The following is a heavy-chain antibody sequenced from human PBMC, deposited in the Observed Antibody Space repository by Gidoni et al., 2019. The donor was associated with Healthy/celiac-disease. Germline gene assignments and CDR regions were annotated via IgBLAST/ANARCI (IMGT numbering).Heavy chain of an antibody. Sequence: QVQLQASGPGLVKPSGTLSLTCAVSGGSISISNWWSWVRPPTGKGLEWIGEIYHSGSTNYNPSLKSRVTISVDKSKNQFSLKLSSVTAADTAVYYCARVNPHLPAGVAGLDYWGQGTLVTVSS. V-gene: IGHV4-4*02. CDR1: GGSISISNW. CDR2: IYHSGST. J-gene: IGHJ4*02. CDR3: ARVNPHLPAGVAGLDY. D-gene: IGHD2-15*01.